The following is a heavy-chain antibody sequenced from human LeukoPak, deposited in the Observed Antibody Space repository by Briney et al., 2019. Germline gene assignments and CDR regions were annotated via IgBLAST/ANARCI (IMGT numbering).Heavy chain of an antibody. V-gene: IGHV1-2*02. CDR2: INPNSGGT. J-gene: IGHJ6*03. D-gene: IGHD6-13*01. Sequence: ASVKVSCKASGYTFTGYYMHWVRQAPGQGLEWMGWINPNSGGTNYAQKFQGRVTMTRDTSISTAYMELSRLRSDDTAVYYCARDRAMYSSSWFPHYYYMDVWGKGTTVTVSS. CDR3: ARDRAMYSSSWFPHYYYMDV. CDR1: GYTFTGYY.